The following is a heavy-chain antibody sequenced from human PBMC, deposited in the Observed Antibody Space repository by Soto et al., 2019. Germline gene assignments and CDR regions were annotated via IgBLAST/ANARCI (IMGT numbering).Heavy chain of an antibody. CDR2: ISNSGSNI. D-gene: IGHD3-16*02. Sequence: GGSLRLSCAASGFIFNDYHMSWIRQAPGKGLEWVSYISNSGSNIYYADSVKGRFTISRDNAKNSLYLQMNSLRAEDTAVYYCASRGDSAGELSEPYFDYWGQGTLVTVSS. CDR3: ASRGDSAGELSEPYFDY. CDR1: GFIFNDYH. V-gene: IGHV3-11*01. J-gene: IGHJ4*02.